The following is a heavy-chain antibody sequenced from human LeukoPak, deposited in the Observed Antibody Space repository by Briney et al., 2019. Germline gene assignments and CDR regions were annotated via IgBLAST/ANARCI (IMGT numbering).Heavy chain of an antibody. D-gene: IGHD2-21*02. V-gene: IGHV3-53*01. J-gene: IGHJ3*02. CDR3: PRLICGGGDCGGVGAFDI. CDR1: GFTVSSNY. Sequence: GGSLRLSCAASGFTVSSNYMSWVRQARGKGLEGVSVIYSGGSTYYANCVKGRFTISRDNSKNKLYLQMNSLRAEDTAVYYCPRLICGGGDCGGVGAFDIWGQGTMVTVSS. CDR2: IYSGGST.